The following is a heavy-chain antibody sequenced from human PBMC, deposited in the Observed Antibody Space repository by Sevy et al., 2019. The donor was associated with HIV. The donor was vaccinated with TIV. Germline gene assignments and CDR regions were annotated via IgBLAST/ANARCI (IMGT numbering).Heavy chain of an antibody. CDR2: IKSKTDGGTT. CDR1: GFTFSNAW. J-gene: IGHJ4*02. V-gene: IGHV3-15*01. CDR3: TTLTYYYDSSGYYPDY. Sequence: LGGSLRLSCAASGFTFSNAWMSWVRQAPGKGLECVGRIKSKTDGGTTDYAAPVKGRFTISRDDSKNTLYLQMNSLKTEDTAVYYCTTLTYYYDSSGYYPDYWGQGTLVTVSS. D-gene: IGHD3-22*01.